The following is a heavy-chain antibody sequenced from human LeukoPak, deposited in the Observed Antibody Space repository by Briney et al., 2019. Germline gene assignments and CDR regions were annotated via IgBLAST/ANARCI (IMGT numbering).Heavy chain of an antibody. CDR2: INPPSGGT. Sequence: GASVKVSCKPSGYTFTGYYIRWVRQAPGQGLEWMGWINPPSGGTNYAPKLQGRVSMPRDTSIRTAYMELSRLRSDDTAVYYCITGSGFLFSPYYYYMGVWGKGTTVTVSS. CDR3: ITGSGFLFSPYYYYMGV. J-gene: IGHJ6*03. D-gene: IGHD3-22*01. V-gene: IGHV1-2*02. CDR1: GYTFTGYY.